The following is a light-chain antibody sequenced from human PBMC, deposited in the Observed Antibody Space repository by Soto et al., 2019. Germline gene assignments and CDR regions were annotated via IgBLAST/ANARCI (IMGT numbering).Light chain of an antibody. CDR1: SGDVGGYKY. J-gene: IGLJ2*01. Sequence: QSALTQPASVSGSPGQSITISCTGTSGDVGGYKYVSWYQQHPGKAPKLMIYEVSNRPSGVSNRFSGSKSGNTASLTISGLQAEDEADYYCSSYTITTLVFGGGTKVTVL. CDR3: SSYTITTLV. V-gene: IGLV2-14*01. CDR2: EVS.